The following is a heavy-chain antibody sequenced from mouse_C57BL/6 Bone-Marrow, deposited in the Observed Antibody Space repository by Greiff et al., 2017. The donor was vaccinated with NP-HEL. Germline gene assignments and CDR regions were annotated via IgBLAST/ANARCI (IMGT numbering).Heavy chain of an antibody. V-gene: IGHV1-61*01. Sequence: QVQLKQPGAELVRPGSSVKLSCKASGYTFTSYWMDWVKQRPGQGLEWIGNIYPSDSETHYNQKFKDKATLTVDKSSSTAYMQLSSLTSEDSAVYYCARRRGYYGNYFDYWGQGTTLTVSS. CDR1: GYTFTSYW. CDR3: ARRRGYYGNYFDY. J-gene: IGHJ2*01. CDR2: IYPSDSET. D-gene: IGHD2-1*01.